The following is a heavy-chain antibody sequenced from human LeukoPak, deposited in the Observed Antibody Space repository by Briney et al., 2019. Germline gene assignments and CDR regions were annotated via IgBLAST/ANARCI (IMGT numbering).Heavy chain of an antibody. CDR3: AKTMVRLVTTNHYFDY. D-gene: IGHD3-10*01. Sequence: SETLSLTCAVYGTSFRNYYWSWIRQPPGKGLEWIGEINHSGSTNYNPSLKSRVTISVDTSKNQFSLKLSSVTAADTAVYYCAKTMVRLVTTNHYFDYWGQGTLVTVSS. J-gene: IGHJ4*02. V-gene: IGHV4-34*01. CDR2: INHSGST. CDR1: GTSFRNYY.